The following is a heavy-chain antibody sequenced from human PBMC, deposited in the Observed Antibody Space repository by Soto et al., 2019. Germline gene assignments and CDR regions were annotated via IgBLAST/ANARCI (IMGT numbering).Heavy chain of an antibody. CDR2: IYIYSSGTT. CDR3: ARGPGSYNWFDS. J-gene: IGHJ5*01. D-gene: IGHD3-10*01. CDR1: GGSISSYY. V-gene: IGHV4-4*07. Sequence: PSETLSLTCTVSGGSISSYYWSWIRQPAGKGLEWIGRIYIYSSGTTNYNPSLKSPLTMSGDTYKNQFSLNLRSVTASDTAVYYCARGPGSYNWFDSWGQGTLVTVSS.